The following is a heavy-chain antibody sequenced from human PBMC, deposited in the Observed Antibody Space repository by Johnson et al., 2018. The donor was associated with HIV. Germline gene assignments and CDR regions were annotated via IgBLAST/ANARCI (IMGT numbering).Heavy chain of an antibody. Sequence: VQLVESGGGVVQPGRSLRLSCAASGFTFSNYAMHWVRQAPGKGLEWVSAISGSGGSTYYADSVKGRFTISRDNSKNTLYLQMNSLSAEDTAVYYCAKDRRASDPRGAFDIWGQGTMVTVSS. CDR1: GFTFSNYA. CDR2: ISGSGGST. CDR3: AKDRRASDPRGAFDI. J-gene: IGHJ3*02. V-gene: IGHV3-23*04.